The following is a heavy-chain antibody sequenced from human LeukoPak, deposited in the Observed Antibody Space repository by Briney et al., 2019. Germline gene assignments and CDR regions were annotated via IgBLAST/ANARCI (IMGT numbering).Heavy chain of an antibody. CDR2: ISGSGGST. V-gene: IGHV3-23*01. D-gene: IGHD4-17*01. CDR1: GFTFSSYA. J-gene: IGHJ4*02. Sequence: GGSLRLSCAASGFTFSSYAMSWVRQAPGKGLEWVSAISGSGGSTYYADSVKGRFTISRDNSKNTLYLQMNSLRAEDTAVYYCAKFAVPTVTPLDGPGYFDYWGQGTLVTVSS. CDR3: AKFAVPTVTPLDGPGYFDY.